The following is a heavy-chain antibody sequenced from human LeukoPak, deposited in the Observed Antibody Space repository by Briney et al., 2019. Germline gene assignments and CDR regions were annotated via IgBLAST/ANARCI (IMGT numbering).Heavy chain of an antibody. CDR3: ARDKLTYSSGPYFDL. V-gene: IGHV4-38-2*02. CDR2: IYHSGST. CDR1: GYSISSGYY. Sequence: KPSETLSLTCAVSGYSISSGYYWGWIRQPPGKGPEWIGSIYHSGSTYYNPSLKSRVTISVDTSKNQFSLKLSSVTAADTAVYYCARDKLTYSSGPYFDLWGRGTLVTVSS. D-gene: IGHD3-22*01. J-gene: IGHJ2*01.